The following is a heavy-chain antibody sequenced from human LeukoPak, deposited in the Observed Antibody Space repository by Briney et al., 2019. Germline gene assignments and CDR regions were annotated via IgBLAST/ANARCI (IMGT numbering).Heavy chain of an antibody. CDR2: IYYSGST. V-gene: IGHV4-59*08. CDR1: GGSISSYY. J-gene: IGHJ5*02. Sequence: SETLSLTCTASGGSISSYYWSWIRQPPGKGLEWIGYIYYSGSTNYNPSLKSRVTISVDTSKNQFSLKLSSVTAADTAVYYCARQTADLTWFDPWGQGTLVTVSS. D-gene: IGHD2-2*01. CDR3: ARQTADLTWFDP.